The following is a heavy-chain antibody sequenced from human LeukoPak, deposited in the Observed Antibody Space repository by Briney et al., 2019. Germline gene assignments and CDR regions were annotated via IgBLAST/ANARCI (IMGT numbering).Heavy chain of an antibody. J-gene: IGHJ4*02. Sequence: GGSLRLSCAASGFTFSSYWMHWVRQAPGKGLVWVSRINSDGSSTTYADSVKGRFTISRDNAKNTLYLQMNSLRAEDTAVYYCAKSTTVPYFDYWGQGTLVTVSS. V-gene: IGHV3-74*01. CDR3: AKSTTVPYFDY. CDR2: INSDGSST. CDR1: GFTFSSYW. D-gene: IGHD4-17*01.